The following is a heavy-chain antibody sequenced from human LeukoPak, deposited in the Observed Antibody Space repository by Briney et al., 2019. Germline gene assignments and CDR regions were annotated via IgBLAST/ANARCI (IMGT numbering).Heavy chain of an antibody. CDR1: GYTFTSYG. D-gene: IGHD3-3*01. Sequence: AASVKVSCKASGYTFTSYGISWVRQAPGQGLEWMGIINPSGGSTSYAQKFQGRVTMTRDTSTSTVYMELSSLRSEDTAVYYCARDGGGLAIFGVVITSNWFDPWGQGTLVTVSS. V-gene: IGHV1-46*01. CDR2: INPSGGST. J-gene: IGHJ5*02. CDR3: ARDGGGLAIFGVVITSNWFDP.